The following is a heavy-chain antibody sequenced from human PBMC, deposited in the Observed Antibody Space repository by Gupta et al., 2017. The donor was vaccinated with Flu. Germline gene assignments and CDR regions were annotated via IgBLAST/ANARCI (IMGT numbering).Heavy chain of an antibody. CDR2: IWYDGSNK. D-gene: IGHD3-3*01. Sequence: YGMRWVRQAPGKGLEWVAVIWYDGSNKYYADSVKGRFTISRDNSKNTLYLQMSSLRAEDTAVYYCARWGAYDFWSGYTDYWGQGTLVTVSS. V-gene: IGHV3-33*01. CDR1: YG. J-gene: IGHJ4*02. CDR3: ARWGAYDFWSGYTDY.